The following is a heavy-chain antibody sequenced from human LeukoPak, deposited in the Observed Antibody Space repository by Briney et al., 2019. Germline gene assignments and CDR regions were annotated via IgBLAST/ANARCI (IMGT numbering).Heavy chain of an antibody. Sequence: PGGSLRLSCVASGFTFSTYEMNWVRQAPGQGLEWVSYISGSGGTTYYADSVQGRFTISRDNTKNSLYLQMNSLRAEDTAVYYCARASPQKLGYFDYWGQGTLVTVSS. CDR2: ISGSGGTT. J-gene: IGHJ4*02. V-gene: IGHV3-48*03. CDR1: GFTFSTYE. CDR3: ARASPQKLGYFDY. D-gene: IGHD3-16*01.